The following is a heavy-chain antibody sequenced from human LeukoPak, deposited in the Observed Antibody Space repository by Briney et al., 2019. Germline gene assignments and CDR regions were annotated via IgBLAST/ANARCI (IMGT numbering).Heavy chain of an antibody. CDR3: ANIPYGSGSYPN. V-gene: IGHV1-69*04. CDR1: GGTFSSYA. D-gene: IGHD3-10*01. Sequence: ASVKVSCKASGGTFSSYAISWVRQAPGQGLEWMGRIIPILGIANYAQKFQGRVTITADKSTSTAYMELSSLRSEDTAVYYCANIPYGSGSYPNWGQGTLVTVSS. J-gene: IGHJ4*02. CDR2: IIPILGIA.